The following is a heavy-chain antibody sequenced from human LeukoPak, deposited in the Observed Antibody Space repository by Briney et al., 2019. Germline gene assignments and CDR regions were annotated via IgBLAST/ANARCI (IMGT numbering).Heavy chain of an antibody. CDR1: GYSFTSYW. Sequence: ESLKISCKGSGYSFTSYWIGWVRQMPGKGLEWMGIIYPGDSDTRYSPSFQGQVTISADKSISTAYLQWSSLKASDTAMYYCARQPSFYYDSSGYYPFDYWGQGTLVTVSS. CDR3: ARQPSFYYDSSGYYPFDY. CDR2: IYPGDSDT. D-gene: IGHD3-22*01. V-gene: IGHV5-51*01. J-gene: IGHJ4*02.